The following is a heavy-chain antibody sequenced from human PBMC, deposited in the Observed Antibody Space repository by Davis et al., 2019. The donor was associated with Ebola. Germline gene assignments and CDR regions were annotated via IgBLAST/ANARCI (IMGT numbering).Heavy chain of an antibody. CDR2: ISDSGDST. Sequence: GGSLRLSCAASGFSFSSYAMSWVRQAPGRGLEWVSAISDSGDSTYYADSVQGRFTISRDISKNSLFLQMNTLRGEDTAVYYCARSRPGAADAFHIWGQGTVVTVSS. CDR3: ARSRPGAADAFHI. CDR1: GFSFSSYA. J-gene: IGHJ3*02. D-gene: IGHD7-27*01. V-gene: IGHV3-23*01.